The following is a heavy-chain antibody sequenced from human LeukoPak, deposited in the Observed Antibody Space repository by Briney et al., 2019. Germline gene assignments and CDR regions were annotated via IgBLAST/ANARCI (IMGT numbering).Heavy chain of an antibody. V-gene: IGHV1-18*01. CDR3: ARDRTTANDAFDI. CDR2: ISAYNGNT. CDR1: GGTFSSYA. Sequence: ASVKVSCKASGGTFSSYAISWVRQAPGQGLEWMGWISAYNGNTNHAQKLQGRVTMTTDTSTSTAYMELRSLRSDDTAVYYCARDRTTANDAFDIWGQGTMVTVSS. D-gene: IGHD1-1*01. J-gene: IGHJ3*02.